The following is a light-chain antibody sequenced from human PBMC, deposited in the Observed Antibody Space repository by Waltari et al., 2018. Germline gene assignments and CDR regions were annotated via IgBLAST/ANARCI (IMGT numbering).Light chain of an antibody. CDR1: TSGVGSYQY. V-gene: IGLV2-14*03. CDR3: SLYTGSTTLRVV. CDR2: DVS. Sequence: QSALTQPASVSGSPGQSITISCTGITSGVGSYQYVSWFQQHPDKAPKLIIFDVSNRPSGLAKRFSCSKSDNTASLTISGLQAEDAADYYCSLYTGSTTLRVVFGGGTRVTVL. J-gene: IGLJ2*01.